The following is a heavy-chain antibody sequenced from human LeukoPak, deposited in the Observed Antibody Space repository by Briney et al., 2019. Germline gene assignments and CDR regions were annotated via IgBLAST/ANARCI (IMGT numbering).Heavy chain of an antibody. CDR3: AKTGPYFFDY. CDR2: ITSGGDGT. Sequence: GGSLKLSCAASGFTFSSHGMGWVRQAPGKGLECVSAITSGGDGTFYADSAKGRFTISRDNSKNTLYLQMNSLSAEDTAVYYCAKTGPYFFDYWGQGSLVTVSS. V-gene: IGHV3-23*01. J-gene: IGHJ4*02. D-gene: IGHD2-8*02. CDR1: GFTFSSHG.